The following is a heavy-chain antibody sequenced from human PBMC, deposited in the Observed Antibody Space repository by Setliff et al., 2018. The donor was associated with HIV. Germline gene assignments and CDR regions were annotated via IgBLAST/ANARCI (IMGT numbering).Heavy chain of an antibody. CDR3: ARDSSSWFDY. J-gene: IGHJ4*02. V-gene: IGHV4-59*12. CDR1: GASISNFY. CDR2: IYHSGST. D-gene: IGHD6-13*01. Sequence: PSETLSLTCTVSGASISNFYWSWIRQPPGKGLEWIGYIYHSGSTSYNPSLKSRVTISVDRYKNQFYLKLSSVTAADTAVYYCARDSSSWFDYWGQGTLVTVSS.